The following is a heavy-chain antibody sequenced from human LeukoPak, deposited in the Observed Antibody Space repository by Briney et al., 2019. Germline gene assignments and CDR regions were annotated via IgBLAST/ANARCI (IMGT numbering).Heavy chain of an antibody. CDR2: IGPSSTSI. D-gene: IGHD4-17*01. CDR1: GFTFSTNS. V-gene: IGHV3-21*01. J-gene: IGHJ4*02. Sequence: KTGGSLRHSCAASGFTFSTNSMNWVRQAPGKGLEWVSSIGPSSTSIYYADSLKGRFTISRDNAKNSLYLQMNSLRAEDTAVYYCARENGEAFDYWGQGTLVTVSS. CDR3: ARENGEAFDY.